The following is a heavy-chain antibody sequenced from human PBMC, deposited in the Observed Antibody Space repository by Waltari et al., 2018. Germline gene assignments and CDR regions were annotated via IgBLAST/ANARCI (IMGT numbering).Heavy chain of an antibody. J-gene: IGHJ4*02. CDR3: ARVPNYYDSSGYFAY. Sequence: QVQLQQWGAGLLKPSETLSLTCAVYGGSFSGYYWSWIRQPPGKGLEWIGEINHSGSTNYNPSLKSRVTISVDTSKNQFSLKLSSVTAADTAVYYCARVPNYYDSSGYFAYWGQGTLVTVSS. D-gene: IGHD3-22*01. CDR2: INHSGST. CDR1: GGSFSGYY. V-gene: IGHV4-34*01.